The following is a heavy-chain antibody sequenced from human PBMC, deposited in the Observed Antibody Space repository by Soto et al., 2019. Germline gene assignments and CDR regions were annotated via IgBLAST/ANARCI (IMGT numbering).Heavy chain of an antibody. CDR2: IDGSGRNT. Sequence: EVQLLESGGGLVQPGGSLRLSCAASGFTFSSYAMSWVRQAPGKGLEWVSGIDGSGRNTYYADSVKGRFTISRDNSMNTLSVQMDSLRVEDTALYYCAKDGGSVCSGGTCYFQAPDYWGQGTLVTVSS. V-gene: IGHV3-23*01. D-gene: IGHD2-15*01. CDR1: GFTFSSYA. J-gene: IGHJ4*02. CDR3: AKDGGSVCSGGTCYFQAPDY.